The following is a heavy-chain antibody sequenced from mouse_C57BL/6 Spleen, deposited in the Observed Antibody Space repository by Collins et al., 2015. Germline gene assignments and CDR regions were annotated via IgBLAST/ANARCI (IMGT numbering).Heavy chain of an antibody. Sequence: QVTLKSLALGYCSLPDPQSDLFFLWVFTEHFWYGCRLDSSAFRKGLEWLAHIWWDDDKRYNPALKSRLTISKDTSSNQVFLKIASVDTADTATYYCARSTYYGYWGQGTTLTVSS. J-gene: IGHJ2*01. CDR3: ARSTYYGY. V-gene: IGHV8-12*01. CDR1: VFTEHFWYG. CDR2: IWWDDDK.